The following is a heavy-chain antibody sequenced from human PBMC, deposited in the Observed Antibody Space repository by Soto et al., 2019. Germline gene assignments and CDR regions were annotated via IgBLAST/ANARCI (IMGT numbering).Heavy chain of an antibody. CDR3: AREDDYGYRYINYGLDV. CDR1: GFTFKIYA. Sequence: QAQLVESGGGVVQPGRSLRLSCAASGFTFKIYALHWVRQAPGKGLEWVAVISFDGSKKYYTDSVKGRFTISRDNLKNTLYLQMNNLRVEDAAIYFCAREDDYGYRYINYGLDVWGQGTTVTVSS. D-gene: IGHD4-17*01. J-gene: IGHJ6*02. CDR2: ISFDGSKK. V-gene: IGHV3-30-3*01.